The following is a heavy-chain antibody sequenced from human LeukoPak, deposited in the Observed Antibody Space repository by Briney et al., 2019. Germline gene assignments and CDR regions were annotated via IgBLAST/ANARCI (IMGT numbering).Heavy chain of an antibody. CDR3: ARQAAQTYDY. J-gene: IGHJ4*02. CDR2: IYYSGTT. V-gene: IGHV4-39*01. Sequence: PSETLSLTCTVSGGSIGRSSYYWGWLRQPPGKGLEWIGNIYYSGTTSYNPSLKSRVTISVDTSKNQFSLKLSSVTAADTAVYYCARQAAQTYDYWGQGTLVTVSS. CDR1: GGSIGRSSYY.